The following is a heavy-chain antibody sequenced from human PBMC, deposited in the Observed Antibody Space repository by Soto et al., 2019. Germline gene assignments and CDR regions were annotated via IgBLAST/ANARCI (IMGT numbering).Heavy chain of an antibody. CDR1: GFSFDDYT. CDR3: PSHSNYLYYYAMDV. V-gene: IGHV3-43*01. D-gene: IGHD4-4*01. Sequence: EVQLVESGGVVVQPGGSLRLSCAASGFSFDDYTMHWVRQAPGKGLEWVSLISTDGSSAYYADSVKGRFTISRDNSKDYLSLKMNSLRSEDSALYYCPSHSNYLYYYAMDVRGQGTTVTVSS. CDR2: ISTDGSSA. J-gene: IGHJ6*02.